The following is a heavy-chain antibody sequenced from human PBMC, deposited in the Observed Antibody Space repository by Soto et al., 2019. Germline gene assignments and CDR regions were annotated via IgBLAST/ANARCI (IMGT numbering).Heavy chain of an antibody. CDR3: ARDRGYDAHDYYYNAMDV. J-gene: IGHJ6*02. CDR2: IRGFSPYT. CDR1: GFTFRTYT. D-gene: IGHD2-15*01. Sequence: AGGSLRLSCISSGFTFRTYTMNWVRQAPGKGLEWVSGIRGFSPYTFYAESVRGRFAISRDNAKNSLYLQMNSLRAEDTAVYYCARDRGYDAHDYYYNAMDVWGQGTTVTVSS. V-gene: IGHV3-21*01.